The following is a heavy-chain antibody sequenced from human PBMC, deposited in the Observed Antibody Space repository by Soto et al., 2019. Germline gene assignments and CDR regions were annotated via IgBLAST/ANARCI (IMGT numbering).Heavy chain of an antibody. D-gene: IGHD3-3*01. V-gene: IGHV5-51*01. CDR2: IYPSDSDT. J-gene: IGHJ4*02. CDR3: ARGGVSTRTFGY. Sequence: GESLKISCKGSGYNFAGYWIAWVRQMPGKGLELMGIIYPSDSDTRYTPSFQGQVTISADKSISSAYLQWSSLRASDTAMYYCARGGVSTRTFGYWGQGTPVTVSS. CDR1: GYNFAGYW.